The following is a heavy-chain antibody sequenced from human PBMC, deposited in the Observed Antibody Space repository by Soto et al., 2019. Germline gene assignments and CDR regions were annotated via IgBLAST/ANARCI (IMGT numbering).Heavy chain of an antibody. Sequence: EVQLLESGGGLVQPGGSLRLSCAASGFTFTDYALSWVRQAPGKGQEWVATISGIGGSTYLADSVKGRLSISRDNSKNTVSLLMNSLRAEDTAVYFCARGSSGYISSWYYFDYWGRGTLVTVSS. V-gene: IGHV3-23*01. CDR1: GFTFTDYA. CDR3: ARGSSGYISSWYYFDY. CDR2: ISGIGGST. J-gene: IGHJ4*02. D-gene: IGHD6-13*01.